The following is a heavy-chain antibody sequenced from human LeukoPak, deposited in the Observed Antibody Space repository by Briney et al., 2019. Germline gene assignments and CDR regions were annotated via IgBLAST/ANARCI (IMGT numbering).Heavy chain of an antibody. CDR1: GYTFSTYW. CDR3: ARGEGGFAS. J-gene: IGHJ4*02. V-gene: IGHV3-74*01. Sequence: GGSLRLSCAASGYTFSTYWMHWVRQAPGKGLVWVSRINSDGSSTNYADSVKGRFTISRDNVKITLYLQMNSLRAEDTAVYYCARGEGGFASWGQGTLVTVSS. CDR2: INSDGSST. D-gene: IGHD3-16*01.